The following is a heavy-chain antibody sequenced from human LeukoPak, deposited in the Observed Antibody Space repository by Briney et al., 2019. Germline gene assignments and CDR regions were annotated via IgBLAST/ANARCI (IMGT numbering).Heavy chain of an antibody. D-gene: IGHD6-19*01. J-gene: IGHJ4*02. Sequence: PSETLSLTCTVSGYSISSGYYWGWIRQPPGKGLEWIGSIYHSGSTYYNPSLKSRVTISVDTSKNQFSLKLSSVTAADTAVYYCARQTVYSSGWYVNYWGQGTLVTVSS. CDR2: IYHSGST. CDR1: GYSISSGYY. CDR3: ARQTVYSSGWYVNY. V-gene: IGHV4-38-2*02.